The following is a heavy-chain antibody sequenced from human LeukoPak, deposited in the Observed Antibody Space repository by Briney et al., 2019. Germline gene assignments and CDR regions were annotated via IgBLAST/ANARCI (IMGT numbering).Heavy chain of an antibody. V-gene: IGHV5-51*01. Sequence: GESLEISLQGSGYRFTSYWIGWVRPMPGKGLEWMGIIFPGDSDTRYSTSFQGQVTISADKSISTAYLRWSSLKASDTAMYYCARGRETGRDGYNNDAFDIWGQGTMVTVSS. J-gene: IGHJ3*02. D-gene: IGHD5-24*01. CDR2: IFPGDSDT. CDR1: GYRFTSYW. CDR3: ARGRETGRDGYNNDAFDI.